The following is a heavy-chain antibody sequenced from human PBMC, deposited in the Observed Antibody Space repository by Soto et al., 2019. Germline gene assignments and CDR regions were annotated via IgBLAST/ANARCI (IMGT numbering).Heavy chain of an antibody. Sequence: SETLSLTCTVSGGSISSGGYYWSWIRQHPGKGLEWIGYIYYSGSTYYNPSLKSRVTISVDTSKNQFSLKLSSVTAADTAVYYCARALNHQYYFEYWGQGTLVTVSS. D-gene: IGHD2-2*01. V-gene: IGHV4-31*03. CDR2: IYYSGST. CDR3: ARALNHQYYFEY. J-gene: IGHJ4*02. CDR1: GGSISSGGYY.